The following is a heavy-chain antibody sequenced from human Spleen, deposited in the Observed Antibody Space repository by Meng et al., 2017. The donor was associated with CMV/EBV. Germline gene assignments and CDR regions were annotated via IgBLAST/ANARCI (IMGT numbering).Heavy chain of an antibody. CDR3: ARDYELGYHRAANYYYYGMDV. CDR1: GFTFSSYE. CDR2: IGSSGGTI. D-gene: IGHD3-16*01. V-gene: IGHV3-48*03. J-gene: IGHJ6*02. Sequence: GGSLRLSCAASGFTFSSYEMNGVRQAPGKGLEWVSYIGSSGGTIHYADSVKGRFTISRDNAKNSLYLQMNSLRAEDTAVYYCARDYELGYHRAANYYYYGMDVWGQGTTVTVSS.